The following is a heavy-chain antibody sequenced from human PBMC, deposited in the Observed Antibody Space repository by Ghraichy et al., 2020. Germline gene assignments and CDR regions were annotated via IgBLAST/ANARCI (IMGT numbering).Heavy chain of an antibody. J-gene: IGHJ3*02. CDR1: GYTFTTYN. CDR2: VYPGGGNT. CDR3: ARELYPSAQQGAFHI. Sequence: ASVKVSCKASGYTFTTYNMHWVRQAPGQGLEWMGIVYPGGGNTGFAEKFQGRVTMTRDTSTSTVYMDLSSMRSEDTAVYYCARELYPSAQQGAFHIWGQGTMVTVSS. D-gene: IGHD2-2*02. V-gene: IGHV1-46*03.